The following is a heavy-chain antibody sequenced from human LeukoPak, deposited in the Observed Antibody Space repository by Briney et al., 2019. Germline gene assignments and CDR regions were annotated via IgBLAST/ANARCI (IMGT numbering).Heavy chain of an antibody. Sequence: SSETLTLTCTVSGGSISSSSYYWGRIPPPPGKELEWIGSIYYSGSNYYNPSRKSRVTITVDKSKDQYFLKLSSVTAADTAGYYWGKVLSEPFEYFQHWGQGTMVTVSS. CDR3: GKVLSEPFEYFQH. V-gene: IGHV4-39*07. CDR1: GGSISSSSYY. CDR2: IYYSGSN. D-gene: IGHD3-10*01. J-gene: IGHJ1*01.